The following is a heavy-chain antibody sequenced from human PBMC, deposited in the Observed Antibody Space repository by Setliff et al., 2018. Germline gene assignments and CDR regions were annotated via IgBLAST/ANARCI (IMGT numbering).Heavy chain of an antibody. CDR3: VRGLSDRVNWFAFDY. V-gene: IGHV3-21*06. J-gene: IGHJ4*02. Sequence: GGSLRLSCAASGFTFNSYSINWVRQAPGKGLEWVSSISSTGSYKPYADSVRGRFTISRDNAKNSVDLQVSSLRPEDTAIYFCVRGLSDRVNWFAFDYWGQGTLVTVS. CDR2: ISSTGSYK. CDR1: GFTFNSYS. D-gene: IGHD1-1*01.